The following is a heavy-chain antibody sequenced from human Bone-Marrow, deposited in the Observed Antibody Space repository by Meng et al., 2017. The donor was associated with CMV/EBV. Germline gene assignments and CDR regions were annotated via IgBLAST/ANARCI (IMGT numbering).Heavy chain of an antibody. CDR3: VRELMAPAAIDF. D-gene: IGHD6-13*01. CDR2: IHYTGNT. J-gene: IGHJ4*02. CDR1: GASMSGTDHY. V-gene: IGHV4-31*02. Sequence: VSGASMSGTDHYWAWIRHHPERGLEWIGYIHYTGNTLYNPSLRSRLTISIDTSKSQFTLNVTSVTAADTAVYYCVRELMAPAAIDFWGQGTLVTVSS.